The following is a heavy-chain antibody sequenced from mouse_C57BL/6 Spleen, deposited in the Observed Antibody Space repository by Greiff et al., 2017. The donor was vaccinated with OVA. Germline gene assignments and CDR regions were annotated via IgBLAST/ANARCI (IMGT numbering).Heavy chain of an antibody. D-gene: IGHD1-1*01. Sequence: QVQLQQPGAELVKPGASVKLSCKASGYTFTRYWMHWVNQRPGRGLECLGRLDPTSGGTTYNEKFKSKAPLTLGTPSSTADMKLSSLTSEDSAVYYCAGGYRKTTVAPAYWGQGTLVTVSA. CDR2: LDPTSGGT. CDR1: GYTFTRYW. J-gene: IGHJ3*01. CDR3: AGGYRKTTVAPAY. V-gene: IGHV1-72*01.